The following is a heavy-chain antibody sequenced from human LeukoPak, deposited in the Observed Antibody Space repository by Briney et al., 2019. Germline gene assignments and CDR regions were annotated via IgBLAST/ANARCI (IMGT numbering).Heavy chain of an antibody. D-gene: IGHD6-19*01. CDR3: ARQVAGDDY. Sequence: PSETLSLTCTISGGSIGSYYWSWIRQPPEKGLEWIGYIYYSGSTNYNPSLKSRVTISVDTSKNQFSLKLSSVTAADTAVYYCARQVAGDDYWGQGTLVTVSS. V-gene: IGHV4-59*08. J-gene: IGHJ4*02. CDR2: IYYSGST. CDR1: GGSIGSYY.